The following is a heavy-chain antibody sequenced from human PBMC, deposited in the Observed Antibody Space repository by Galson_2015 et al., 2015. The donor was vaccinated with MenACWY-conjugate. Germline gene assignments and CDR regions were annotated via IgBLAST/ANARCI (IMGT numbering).Heavy chain of an antibody. D-gene: IGHD1-26*01. CDR2: INPGGSST. Sequence: SLRLSCAASGFIFNTYWMHWVRQAPGKGLVWLSRINPGGSSTTYADSVKDRFTISRDNAKNTLYLQMNSLRPEVTAVFYCAKTRGASFYFDSWGQGTLVTVSS. CDR1: GFIFNTYW. CDR3: AKTRGASFYFDS. J-gene: IGHJ4*02. V-gene: IGHV3-74*01.